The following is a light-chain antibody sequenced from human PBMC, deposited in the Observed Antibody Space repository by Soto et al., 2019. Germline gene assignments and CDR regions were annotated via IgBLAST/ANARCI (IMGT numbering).Light chain of an antibody. CDR2: SDN. CDR1: SSNIGTNT. V-gene: IGLV1-44*01. Sequence: QSVLTHPPSASGTPGQRVTISCCGSSSNIGTNTVIWYQQLPGAAPKLLIYSDNQRPSGVPDRFSGSKSGTSASLAISGLQSEDEADYFCAAWDVSLVVFGGGSKLTVL. J-gene: IGLJ2*01. CDR3: AAWDVSLVV.